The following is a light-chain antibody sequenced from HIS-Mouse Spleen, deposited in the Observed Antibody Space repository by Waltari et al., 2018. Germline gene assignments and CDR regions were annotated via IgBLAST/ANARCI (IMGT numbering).Light chain of an antibody. J-gene: IGLJ3*02. CDR1: ALPKQY. CDR3: QSADSSGTYWV. CDR2: KAS. Sequence: SYELTQPPSVSVSPGQTARITCSGDALPKQYAYWYQQKPGQVPVLVIYKASERPSGIPERFSGSSSGTTVTLTISGVQAEDEADYYCQSADSSGTYWVFGGGTKLTVL. V-gene: IGLV3-25*03.